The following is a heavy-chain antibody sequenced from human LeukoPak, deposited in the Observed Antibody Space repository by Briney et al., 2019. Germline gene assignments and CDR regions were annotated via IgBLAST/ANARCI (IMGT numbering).Heavy chain of an antibody. CDR2: IGGSSGST. Sequence: GGSLRLSCAASGYTFSSYWMHWVRQAPGKGLEWVSAIGGSSGSTYYADSVKGRFTISRDNSKNTVYLQMNNLRADDTAVYYCARDPGVVAFHYLDYWGQGTLVTVSS. CDR1: GYTFSSYW. J-gene: IGHJ4*02. CDR3: ARDPGVVAFHYLDY. D-gene: IGHD3-3*01. V-gene: IGHV3-23*01.